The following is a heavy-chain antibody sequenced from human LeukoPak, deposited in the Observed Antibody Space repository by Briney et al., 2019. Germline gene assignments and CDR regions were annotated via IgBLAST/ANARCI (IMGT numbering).Heavy chain of an antibody. Sequence: PGGSLRLSCAASRFTVSSNYMSWVCQAPGEGLEWVSVIYSGGSTYYADSVTGRFTISRDNSKNTLYLQMNSLRAEDTAVYYCARERRYSYGYRTYFDYWGQGTLVTVSS. CDR1: RFTVSSNY. J-gene: IGHJ4*02. CDR2: IYSGGST. D-gene: IGHD5-18*01. V-gene: IGHV3-53*01. CDR3: ARERRYSYGYRTYFDY.